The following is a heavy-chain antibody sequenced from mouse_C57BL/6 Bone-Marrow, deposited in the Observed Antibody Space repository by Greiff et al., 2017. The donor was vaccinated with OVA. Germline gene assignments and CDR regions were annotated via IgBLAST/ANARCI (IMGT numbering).Heavy chain of an antibody. CDR3: ARLDAMDY. CDR2: ISNGGGST. V-gene: IGHV5-12*01. Sequence: EVQLVESGGGLVQPGGSLKLSCAASGFTFSDFYMYWIRQTPEKRLEWVAYISNGGGSTYYPDTVKGRFTISRDNANNTLYLQMSRLKSEDTAMYYCARLDAMDYWGQGTSVTVSS. CDR1: GFTFSDFY. J-gene: IGHJ4*01.